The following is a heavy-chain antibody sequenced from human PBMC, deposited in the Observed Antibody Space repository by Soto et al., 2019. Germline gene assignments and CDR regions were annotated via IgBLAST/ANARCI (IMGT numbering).Heavy chain of an antibody. D-gene: IGHD2-15*01. CDR3: SSGGLHHGFDV. Sequence: EVQLSESGGASVQPGGSLRLSCAASGFTFRSYWMHWVRQAPGKGLGWVAFIDNAGTGSIYADSVRGRFTISRDNAYNRGYLPTSNLSADEADGYYCSSGGLHHGFDVWGQGTMVPVSS. V-gene: IGHV3-74*01. J-gene: IGHJ3*01. CDR1: GFTFRSYW. CDR2: IDNAGTGS.